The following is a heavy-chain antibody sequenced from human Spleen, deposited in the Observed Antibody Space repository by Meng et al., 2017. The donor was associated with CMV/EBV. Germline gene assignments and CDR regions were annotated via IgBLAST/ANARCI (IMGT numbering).Heavy chain of an antibody. J-gene: IGHJ4*02. CDR3: ARDQNWNYFDY. CDR1: GFTFSSYG. D-gene: IGHD1-1*01. CDR2: IWYDGSNK. V-gene: IGHV3-33*01. Sequence: CAASGFTFSSYGMHWVRQAPGKGLEWVALIWYDGSNKYYADSVKGRFTISRDNSKNTLYLQINSLTVEDTAVFYCARDQNWNYFDYWGQGTLVTVSS.